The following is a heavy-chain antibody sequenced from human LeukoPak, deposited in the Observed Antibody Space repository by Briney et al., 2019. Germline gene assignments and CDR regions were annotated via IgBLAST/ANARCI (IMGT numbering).Heavy chain of an antibody. CDR3: TRLLDYGEAY. V-gene: IGHV3-23*01. CDR2: INGSGGRT. J-gene: IGHJ4*02. D-gene: IGHD4-17*01. Sequence: GGSLRLSCAASGFTFSNYAMSWVRQAPGKGLEWVSSINGSGGRTYYADSVKGRFTISRDNSKNTLYLQMNSLRAEDTAVYYCTRLLDYGEAYWGQGTLVTVSS. CDR1: GFTFSNYA.